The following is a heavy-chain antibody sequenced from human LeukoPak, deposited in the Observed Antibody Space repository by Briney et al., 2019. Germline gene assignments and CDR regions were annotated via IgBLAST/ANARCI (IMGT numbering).Heavy chain of an antibody. J-gene: IGHJ5*02. D-gene: IGHD4-11*01. CDR1: GESLSGDY. V-gene: IGHV4-34*01. Sequence: SETLSLTCAVNGESLSGDYWSWIRQAPGTGLEWIGEISHGGGTKYNPSLKSRVSISMDTSKNQFSLRLSSATAADTAVYYCARHYSAGFGLWGQGTLVTVSS. CDR2: ISHGGGT. CDR3: ARHYSAGFGL.